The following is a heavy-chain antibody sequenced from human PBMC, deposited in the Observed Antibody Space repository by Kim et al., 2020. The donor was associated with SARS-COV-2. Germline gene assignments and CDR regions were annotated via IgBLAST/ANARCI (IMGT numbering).Heavy chain of an antibody. CDR1: GFPFSNYG. CDR3: AKDLRSNSGWELDY. Sequence: GGSLRLSCAASGFPFSNYGMHWVRQAPGKGLEWVAVAWYDGTNKYCADSVKGRFTISRDNSKNTLYLQMNSLRAEDTAVYYCAKDLRSNSGWELDYWGQGTLVTVSS. CDR2: AWYDGTNK. D-gene: IGHD6-19*01. J-gene: IGHJ4*02. V-gene: IGHV3-33*06.